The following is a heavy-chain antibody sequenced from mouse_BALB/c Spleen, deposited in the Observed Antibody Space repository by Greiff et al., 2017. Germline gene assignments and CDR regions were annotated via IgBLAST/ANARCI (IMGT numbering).Heavy chain of an antibody. Sequence: DVHLVESGGGLVKPGGSLKLSCAASGFTFSSYAMSWVRQTPEKRLEWVASISSGGSTYYPDSVKGRFTISRDNARNILYLQMSSLRSEDTAMYYCARRITTATGFAYWGQGTLVTVSA. V-gene: IGHV5-6-5*01. J-gene: IGHJ3*01. CDR1: GFTFSSYA. CDR2: ISSGGST. CDR3: ARRITTATGFAY. D-gene: IGHD1-2*01.